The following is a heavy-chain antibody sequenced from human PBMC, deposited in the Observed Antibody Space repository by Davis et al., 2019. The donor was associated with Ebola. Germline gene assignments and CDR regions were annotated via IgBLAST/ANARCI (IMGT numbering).Heavy chain of an antibody. Sequence: AASVKVSCKASGYTFTGYYIHWVRQAPGQGLEWMGWINAGNGNTKYSQKFQGRVTITRDTSASTAYMELSSLRSEDTAVYYCARFRHYDSSGYFFRDDAFDIWGQGTMVTVSS. CDR2: INAGNGNT. V-gene: IGHV1-3*01. CDR1: GYTFTGYY. D-gene: IGHD3-22*01. CDR3: ARFRHYDSSGYFFRDDAFDI. J-gene: IGHJ3*02.